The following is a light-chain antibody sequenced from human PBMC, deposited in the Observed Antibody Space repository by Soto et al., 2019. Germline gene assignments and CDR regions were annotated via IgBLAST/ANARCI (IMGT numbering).Light chain of an antibody. CDR1: QSLSDN. V-gene: IGKV3-15*01. Sequence: IVMTQSPDILAVSPGETVTLSCRASQSLSDNLAWYQQKHGQAPRLLIFRSSRRATGFPGRFSGSGSGTDLTITISSLQSEDLEVYYCQQYNNWPWTFGQGTKVDIK. CDR3: QQYNNWPWT. CDR2: RSS. J-gene: IGKJ1*01.